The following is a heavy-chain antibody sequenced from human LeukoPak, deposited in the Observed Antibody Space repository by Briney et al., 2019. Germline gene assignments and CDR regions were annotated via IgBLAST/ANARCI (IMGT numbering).Heavy chain of an antibody. D-gene: IGHD2-21*02. Sequence: GGSLRLSRAASGFTFSSYSMNWVRQAPGKGLEWVSSISSSSSYIYYADSVKGRFTISRDNAKNSLYLQMNSLRAEDTAVYYCASIVVVTARYAFDIWGQGTMVTVSS. J-gene: IGHJ3*02. CDR3: ASIVVVTARYAFDI. CDR2: ISSSSSYI. CDR1: GFTFSSYS. V-gene: IGHV3-21*01.